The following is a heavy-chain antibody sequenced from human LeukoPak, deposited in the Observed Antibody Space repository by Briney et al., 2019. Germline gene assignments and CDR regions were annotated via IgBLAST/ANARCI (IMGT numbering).Heavy chain of an antibody. D-gene: IGHD3-22*01. V-gene: IGHV3-7*01. CDR3: ARDDDTSSHYSRFDY. Sequence: GGSLRLSCAASGFTFSSYWMNWARQAPGKGLEWVASINHNGNVNYYVDSVKGRFTVSRDDSKSTLYLQMNSLRVEDTALYFCARDDDTSSHYSRFDYWGQGTLVTVSS. J-gene: IGHJ4*02. CDR2: INHNGNVN. CDR1: GFTFSSYW.